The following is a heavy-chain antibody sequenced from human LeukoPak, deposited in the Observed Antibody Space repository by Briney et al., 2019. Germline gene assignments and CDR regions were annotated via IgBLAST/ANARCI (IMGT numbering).Heavy chain of an antibody. J-gene: IGHJ4*02. CDR1: GFTFSSYA. CDR2: ISPSADIK. Sequence: QSGGSLRLSCAASGFTFSSYAMSWVRQAPGKGLEWVSGISPSADIKYYADSVKGRFTISRDNSKNMLYLEVISLTADDTAVYYCAKDDAWLRFGEWSQGTLVTVSS. CDR3: AKDDAWLRFGE. V-gene: IGHV3-23*01. D-gene: IGHD3-10*01.